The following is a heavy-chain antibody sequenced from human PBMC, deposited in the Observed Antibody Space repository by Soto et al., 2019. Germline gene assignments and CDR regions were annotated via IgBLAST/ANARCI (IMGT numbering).Heavy chain of an antibody. CDR1: GFSLSTSGVG. CDR2: IYWDDDK. V-gene: IGHV2-5*02. Sequence: QSGPTLVNPTQTLTLTCTFSGFSLSTSGVGVGWIRQPPGKALEWLALIYWDDDKRYSPSLKSRLTITQDTSKNQVVLTMTNMDPVDTATYYCAHGTLEYDFWSGYYPTWGQGTLVTVSS. D-gene: IGHD3-3*01. CDR3: AHGTLEYDFWSGYYPT. J-gene: IGHJ5*02.